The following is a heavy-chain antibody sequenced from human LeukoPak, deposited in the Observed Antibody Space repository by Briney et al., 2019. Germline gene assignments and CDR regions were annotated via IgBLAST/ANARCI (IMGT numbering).Heavy chain of an antibody. D-gene: IGHD3-10*01. CDR3: ARDRFTMVRGIVYGMDV. J-gene: IGHJ6*02. Sequence: SETLSLTCTVSGGSISSSSYYWGWIRQPPGKGLEWIGSIYYSGSTYYNPSLKSRDTISVDTSKNQFSLKLSSVTAADTAVYYCARDRFTMVRGIVYGMDVWGQGTTVTVSS. CDR1: GGSISSSSYY. V-gene: IGHV4-39*07. CDR2: IYYSGST.